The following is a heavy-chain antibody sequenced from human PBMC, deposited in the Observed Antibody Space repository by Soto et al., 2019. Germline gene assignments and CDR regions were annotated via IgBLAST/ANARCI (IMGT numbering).Heavy chain of an antibody. V-gene: IGHV3-23*01. D-gene: IGHD1-26*01. CDR2: ISGSGGST. CDR1: GFTFSSYA. Sequence: GGSLRLSCAASGFTFSSYAMSWVRQAPGKGLEWVSAISGSGGSTYYADSVKGRFTISRDNSKNTLYLQMNSLRAEDTAVYYCAKLTTDQKSGSHQAYFDYWGQGTLVTVSS. CDR3: AKLTTDQKSGSHQAYFDY. J-gene: IGHJ4*02.